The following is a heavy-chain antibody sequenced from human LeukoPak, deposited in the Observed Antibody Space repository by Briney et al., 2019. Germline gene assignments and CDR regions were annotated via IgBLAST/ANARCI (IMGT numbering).Heavy chain of an antibody. V-gene: IGHV3-23*01. J-gene: IGHJ4*02. CDR1: GSIFNNYA. Sequence: GSLRLSCETSGSIFNNYAVNWVRQAPGKGLEWVSSISGGGTTYYADSVKGRFTISRDSSQNSLYLQMNSLRAEDAAVYFCARGWSSVSYYFQYWGQGTLVTVSS. CDR3: ARGWSSVSYYFQY. D-gene: IGHD6-13*01. CDR2: ISGGGTT.